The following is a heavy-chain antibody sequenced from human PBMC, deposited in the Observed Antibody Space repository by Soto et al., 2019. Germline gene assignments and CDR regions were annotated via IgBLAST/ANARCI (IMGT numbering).Heavy chain of an antibody. Sequence: PSETLSLTCAVYGGSFSGYYWSWIRQPPGKGLEWIGEINHSGSTNYNPSLKSRVTISVDTSKNQFSLKLSSVTAADTAVYYCARRVVPAAMRYFYYWGQGTLVPVSS. D-gene: IGHD2-2*01. CDR1: GGSFSGYY. CDR2: INHSGST. CDR3: ARRVVPAAMRYFYY. J-gene: IGHJ4*02. V-gene: IGHV4-34*01.